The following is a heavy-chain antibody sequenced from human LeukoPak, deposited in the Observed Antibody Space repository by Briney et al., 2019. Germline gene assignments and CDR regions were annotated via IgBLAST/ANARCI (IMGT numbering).Heavy chain of an antibody. V-gene: IGHV3-66*01. Sequence: GGSLRLSCAASGFTVSSNYMSWVRQAPEKGLEWVSVIYSGGSTYYADSVKGRFTISRDNSKNTLYLQMNSLRAEDTAVYYCAREWELPPYYYYGMDVWGQGTTVTVSS. D-gene: IGHD1-26*01. J-gene: IGHJ6*02. CDR3: AREWELPPYYYYGMDV. CDR2: IYSGGST. CDR1: GFTVSSNY.